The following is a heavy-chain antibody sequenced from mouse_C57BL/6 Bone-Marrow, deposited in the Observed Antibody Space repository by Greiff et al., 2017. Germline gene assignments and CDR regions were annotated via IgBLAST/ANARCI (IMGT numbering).Heavy chain of an antibody. CDR3: ARRLPHYYAMDY. Sequence: QVQLKQSGAELVRPGTSVKMSRKASGYTFTNYWIGWAKQRPGHGLEWIGDIYPGGGYTNYNEKFKGKATLTADKSSSTAYMQFSSLTSEDSAIYYCARRLPHYYAMDYWGQGTSVTVSS. J-gene: IGHJ4*01. V-gene: IGHV1-63*01. D-gene: IGHD3-2*02. CDR2: IYPGGGYT. CDR1: GYTFTNYW.